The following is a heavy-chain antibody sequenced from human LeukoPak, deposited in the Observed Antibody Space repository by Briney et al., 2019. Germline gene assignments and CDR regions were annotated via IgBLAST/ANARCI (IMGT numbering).Heavy chain of an antibody. D-gene: IGHD3-3*01. V-gene: IGHV3-74*01. Sequence: PGGSLRLSCAASGFTFSSYWMHWVRQAPGKGLVWVSRINTDGSSTSYADSVKGRFTISRDNAKNTLYLQMNSLRAEDTAVYYCASLYDFWSGVDYWGQGTLVTVSS. J-gene: IGHJ4*02. CDR1: GFTFSSYW. CDR2: INTDGSST. CDR3: ASLYDFWSGVDY.